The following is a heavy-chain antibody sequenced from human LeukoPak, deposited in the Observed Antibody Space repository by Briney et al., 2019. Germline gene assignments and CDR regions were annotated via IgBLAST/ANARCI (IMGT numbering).Heavy chain of an antibody. CDR1: GGSFSGYY. Sequence: PSGTLSLTCAVYGGSFSGYYWSWIRQPPGKGLEWIGEINHSGSTNYNPSLKSRVTISVDTSKNQFSLKLSSVTAADTAVYYCARDNGFGSGTYYSDYWGQGTLVAVSS. V-gene: IGHV4-34*01. CDR3: ARDNGFGSGTYYSDY. J-gene: IGHJ4*02. D-gene: IGHD1-26*01. CDR2: INHSGST.